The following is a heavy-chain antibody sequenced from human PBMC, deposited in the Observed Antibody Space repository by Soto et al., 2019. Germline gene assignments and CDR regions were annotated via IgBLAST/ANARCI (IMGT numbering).Heavy chain of an antibody. D-gene: IGHD3-22*01. V-gene: IGHV1-18*01. CDR2: ISAYNGNT. CDR1: GYTFTSYG. CDR3: ARGPYYYDSSGYYWDFDY. Sequence: QVQLVQSGAEVKKPGASVKVSCKASGYTFTSYGIIWVRQAPGQGLEWMGWISAYNGNTNYAQKLQGRVTMTTDTSTSTAYMELRSLRSDDTAVYYCARGPYYYDSSGYYWDFDYWGQGTLVTVSS. J-gene: IGHJ4*02.